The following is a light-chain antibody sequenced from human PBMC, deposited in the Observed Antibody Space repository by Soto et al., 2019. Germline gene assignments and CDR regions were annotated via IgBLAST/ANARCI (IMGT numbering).Light chain of an antibody. CDR1: QGISSY. V-gene: IGKV1-8*01. CDR3: QQYYSYPWT. CDR2: AAS. Sequence: AIRMTQSPSSFSASTGDRVTITCRARQGISSYLAWYQQKPGKAPNLLIYAASTLQSGVPSRFSGSGSGTDFTLTISRLQSEDFVTYYCQQYYSYPWTFGQGTKVEIK. J-gene: IGKJ1*01.